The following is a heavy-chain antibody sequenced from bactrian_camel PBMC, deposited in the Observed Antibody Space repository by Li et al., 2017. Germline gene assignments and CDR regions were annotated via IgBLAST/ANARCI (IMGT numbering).Heavy chain of an antibody. CDR1: GFTFDESD. J-gene: IGHJ4*01. V-gene: IGHV3S60*01. CDR3: AADIMIRGRGAC. Sequence: QLVESGGGSVQAGGSLTLSCAATGFTFDESDMGWYRQAPGSQCELVAGNLSDGTVYYADFVKGRFTYTRDNAKRTVTLQMTKLEPEDTAVYYCAADIMIRGRGACGGQGTQVTVS. CDR2: NLSDGTV. D-gene: IGHD1*01.